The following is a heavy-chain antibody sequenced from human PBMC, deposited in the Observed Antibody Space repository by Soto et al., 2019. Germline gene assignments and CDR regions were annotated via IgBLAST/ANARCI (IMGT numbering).Heavy chain of an antibody. CDR2: IYPGDSDT. CDR3: ARHCYYDSSGYYNYDDWFDP. V-gene: IGHV5-51*01. Sequence: GESLKISCKGSGYSFTSYWIGWVRQMPGKGLEWMGIIYPGDSDTRCSPSFQGQVTISADKSISTAYLQWSSLKASDTAMYYCARHCYYDSSGYYNYDDWFDPWGQGTLVTVSS. J-gene: IGHJ5*02. CDR1: GYSFTSYW. D-gene: IGHD3-22*01.